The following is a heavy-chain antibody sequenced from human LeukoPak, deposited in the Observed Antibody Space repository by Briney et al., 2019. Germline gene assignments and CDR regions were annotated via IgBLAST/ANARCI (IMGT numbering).Heavy chain of an antibody. CDR1: GFTFSSYS. CDR2: ISTRSSYI. J-gene: IGHJ5*02. V-gene: IGHV3-21*01. D-gene: IGHD6-13*01. CDR3: VSAGIAAAGTSYWFDP. Sequence: AGSLRLSCAVSGFTFSSYSMNWVRQAPGKGLEWVSSISTRSSYIYYADSVKGRFTISRDNAKSSLYLQMNSLTAEDTAVHYCVSAGIAAAGTSYWFDPWGQGTLVTVSS.